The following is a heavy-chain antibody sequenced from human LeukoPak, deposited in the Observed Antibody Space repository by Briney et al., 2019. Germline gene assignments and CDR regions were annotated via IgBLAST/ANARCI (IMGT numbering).Heavy chain of an antibody. CDR2: ISSGSNYI. D-gene: IGHD2-15*01. Sequence: PGGSLRLSCAASGFTFSNYYMNWVRQAPGKGLEWVSSISSGSNYIYYADSLKGRFTISRDNAKNSLYLQMSTLRAEDTGVYYCARAVGSDWGQGTLVTVSS. J-gene: IGHJ4*02. CDR1: GFTFSNYY. V-gene: IGHV3-21*01. CDR3: ARAVGSD.